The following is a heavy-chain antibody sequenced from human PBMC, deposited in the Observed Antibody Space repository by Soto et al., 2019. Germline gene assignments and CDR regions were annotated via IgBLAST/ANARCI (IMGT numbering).Heavy chain of an antibody. Sequence: QVQLVQSGAEVKKPGSSVKVSCKASGGTFSSYTISWVRQAPGQGLEWMGRIIPILGIANYAQKFQGRVTITADKSTSTAYMELSSLRSEDTAVYYCARLYSSSSPADADFDCWGQGSLVTV. CDR3: ARLYSSSSPADADFDC. CDR2: IIPILGIA. J-gene: IGHJ4*02. V-gene: IGHV1-69*02. CDR1: GGTFSSYT. D-gene: IGHD6-6*01.